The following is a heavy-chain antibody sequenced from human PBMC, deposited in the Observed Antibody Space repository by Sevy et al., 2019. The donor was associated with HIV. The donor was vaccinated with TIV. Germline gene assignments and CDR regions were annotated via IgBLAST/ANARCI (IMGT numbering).Heavy chain of an antibody. D-gene: IGHD2-15*01. CDR2: IKEDGSDK. CDR3: VRDGLASATDFDY. J-gene: IGHJ4*02. V-gene: IGHV3-7*01. CDR1: GFTFSNYW. Sequence: GGSLRLSCEVSGFTFSNYWMTWVRQAPGKELEWVANIKEDGSDKYYGDSVKGRFSLSRDNAKNSLYLQMDSLRAEDTAVYYCVRDGLASATDFDYWGQGTLVTVSS.